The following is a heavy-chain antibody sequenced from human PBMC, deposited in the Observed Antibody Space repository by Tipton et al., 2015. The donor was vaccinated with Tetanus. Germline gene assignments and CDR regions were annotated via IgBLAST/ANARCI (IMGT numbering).Heavy chain of an antibody. CDR1: GGSISSSSYY. CDR3: ARRTGWSYYALFDY. CDR2: INYSGST. D-gene: IGHD1-26*01. J-gene: IGHJ4*02. V-gene: IGHV4-39*01. Sequence: TLSLTCTVSGGSISSSSYYWGWIRQPPGKGLEWIGTINYSGSTYYNPSLKSRVTISVDTSKNQFSLKLSSVSAADTAVYCCARRTGWSYYALFDYWGQGTLVTVSS.